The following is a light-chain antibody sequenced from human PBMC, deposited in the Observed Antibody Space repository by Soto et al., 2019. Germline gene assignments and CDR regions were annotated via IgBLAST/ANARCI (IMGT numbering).Light chain of an antibody. CDR2: GAS. CDR1: QSVSSN. Sequence: EIVMTQSPATLSVSPGERATLSCRASQSVSSNLAWYQQKPGQAPRLLIYGASTRATGIPARFSGSGSGTEFTLTISSLQSEDFAVYYCKQYNNWPRTFGQGTRWKSN. V-gene: IGKV3-15*01. J-gene: IGKJ1*01. CDR3: KQYNNWPRT.